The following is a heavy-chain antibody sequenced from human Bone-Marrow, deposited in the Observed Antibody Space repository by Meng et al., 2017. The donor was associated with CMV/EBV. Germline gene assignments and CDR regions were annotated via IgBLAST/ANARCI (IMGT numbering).Heavy chain of an antibody. CDR2: IYHSGST. CDR3: ARDGGLTQYYYYGMDV. J-gene: IGHJ6*02. Sequence: SETLSLTCAVSGGSISSSNWWSWVRQPPGKGLEWIGEIYHSGSTYYNPSLKSRVTISVDKSKNQFSLKLSSVTAADTAVYYCARDGGLTQYYYYGMDVWGQGTTVTVSS. V-gene: IGHV4-4*02. D-gene: IGHD2-15*01. CDR1: GGSISSSNW.